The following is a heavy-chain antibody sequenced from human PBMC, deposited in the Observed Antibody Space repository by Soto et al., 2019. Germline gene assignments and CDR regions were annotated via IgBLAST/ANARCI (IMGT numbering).Heavy chain of an antibody. CDR2: IWYDGSNK. CDR3: ARDCVRCYYGMDV. Sequence: HPGGSLRLSCAASGFTFSSYGMHWVRQAPGKGLEWVAVIWYDGSNKYYADSVKGRFTISRGNSKNTLYLQMNSLRAEDTAVYYCARDCVRCYYGMDVWGQGTTVTVSS. D-gene: IGHD3-16*02. V-gene: IGHV3-33*01. CDR1: GFTFSSYG. J-gene: IGHJ6*02.